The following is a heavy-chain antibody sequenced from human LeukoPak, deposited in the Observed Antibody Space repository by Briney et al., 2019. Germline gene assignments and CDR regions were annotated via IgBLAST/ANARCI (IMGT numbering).Heavy chain of an antibody. CDR1: GGSISTFY. CDR3: ARITRGHYYGMDV. J-gene: IGHJ6*02. V-gene: IGHV4-59*01. Sequence: SETLSLTCTVSGGSISTFYWSWLRQPPGKGLEWIGYIFHTGHSNHNPSLKSRVTISLDTSKNQLSLKVSSVTAADTAVYYCARITRGHYYGMDVWGQGTTVTVSS. D-gene: IGHD3-10*01. CDR2: IFHTGHS.